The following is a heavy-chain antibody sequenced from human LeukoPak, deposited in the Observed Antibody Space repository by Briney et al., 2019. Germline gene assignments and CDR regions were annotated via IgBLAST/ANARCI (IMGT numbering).Heavy chain of an antibody. Sequence: SETLSLTCTVSGGSISSYYWSWIRQPPGKGLEWIGYIYYSGSTNYNPSLKSRVTISVDTSKNQLSLKLSSVTAADTAVYYCARFTKGAFDYWGQGTLVTVSS. CDR3: ARFTKGAFDY. CDR2: IYYSGST. CDR1: GGSISSYY. V-gene: IGHV4-59*01. J-gene: IGHJ4*02. D-gene: IGHD3-16*01.